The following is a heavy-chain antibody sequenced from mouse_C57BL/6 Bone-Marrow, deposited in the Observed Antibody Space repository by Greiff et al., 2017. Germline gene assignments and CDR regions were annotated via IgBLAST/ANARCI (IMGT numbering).Heavy chain of an antibody. V-gene: IGHV1-50*01. CDR3: ARGVLTGYYFDY. CDR1: GYTFTSYW. J-gene: IGHJ2*01. D-gene: IGHD4-1*01. CDR2: IDSADSYT. Sequence: QVPLQQPGAELVQPGASVKLSCKASGYTFTSYWMQWVKPRPGQGLEWIGAIDSADSYTNYNQKFKGKATLTVDTASSTAYLQLSSLTSEDSAVYYCARGVLTGYYFDYWGQGTTLTVSS.